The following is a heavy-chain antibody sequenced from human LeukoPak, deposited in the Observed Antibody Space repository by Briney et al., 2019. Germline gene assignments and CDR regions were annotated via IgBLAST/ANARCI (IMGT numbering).Heavy chain of an antibody. D-gene: IGHD3-3*01. J-gene: IGHJ4*02. V-gene: IGHV1-18*01. Sequence: ASVKVSCKTSGYKFDTYGITWVRQAPGRGLEWMGWISGYNDNTKYAQNFQDRVSMSTDKSTNSAYMELRSLTSDDTAVYYCTIDAASIFGVISGARDFDFWGQGTLVTVSS. CDR1: GYKFDTYG. CDR2: ISGYNDNT. CDR3: TIDAASIFGVISGARDFDF.